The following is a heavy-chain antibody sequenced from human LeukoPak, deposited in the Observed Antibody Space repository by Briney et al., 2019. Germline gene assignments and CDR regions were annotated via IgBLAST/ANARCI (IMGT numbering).Heavy chain of an antibody. CDR2: IYYSGST. CDR3: VRDLGSYRDYYYGMDV. D-gene: IGHD1-26*01. J-gene: IGHJ6*02. V-gene: IGHV4-59*01. CDR1: GGPISSYY. Sequence: SETLSLTCTVSGGPISSYYWSWIRQPPGKGLEWIGYIYYSGSTNYNPSLKSRVTISVDTSKNQFSLKLSSVTAADTAVYYCVRDLGSYRDYYYGMDVWGQGTTVTVSS.